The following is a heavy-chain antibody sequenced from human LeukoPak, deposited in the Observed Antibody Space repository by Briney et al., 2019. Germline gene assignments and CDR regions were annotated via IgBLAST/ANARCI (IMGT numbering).Heavy chain of an antibody. CDR2: ISSSGSTI. CDR1: GFTFSDYY. V-gene: IGHV3-11*04. Sequence: GSLRLSCAASGFTFSDYYMSWIRQAPGKGLEWVSYISSSGSTIYYADSVKGRFTISRDNAKNSLYLQMNSLRAEDTAVYYCARDLYYDFWSGIFDYWGQGTLVTVSS. D-gene: IGHD3-3*01. J-gene: IGHJ4*02. CDR3: ARDLYYDFWSGIFDY.